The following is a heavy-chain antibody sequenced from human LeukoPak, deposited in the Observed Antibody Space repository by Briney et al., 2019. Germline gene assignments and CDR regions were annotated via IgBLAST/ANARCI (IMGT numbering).Heavy chain of an antibody. J-gene: IGHJ4*02. CDR2: ISSSSYI. CDR3: ARDVLVRPLRYYFDF. CDR1: GFTFSSYS. V-gene: IGHV3-21*01. Sequence: PGGSLRLSCAASGFTFSSYSMNWVRQAPGKGLEWVSSISSSSYIYYADSVKGRFTISRDNAKNSLYLQMNSLRAEDTGVYYCARDVLVRPLRYYFDFWGQGALVTVSS. D-gene: IGHD1-1*01.